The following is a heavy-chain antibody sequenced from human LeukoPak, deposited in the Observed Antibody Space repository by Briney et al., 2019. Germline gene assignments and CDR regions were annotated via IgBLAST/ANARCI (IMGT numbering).Heavy chain of an antibody. D-gene: IGHD1-26*01. J-gene: IGHJ4*02. CDR2: INHSGST. Sequence: SETLSLTCAVYGGSFSGYYWSWVRQPPGKGLEWIGEINHSGSTNYNPSLKSRVTISVDTSKNQFSLKLSSVTAADTAVYYCARHRGFYSGSYHKAKGAFDYWGQGTLVTVPS. CDR1: GGSFSGYY. CDR3: ARHRGFYSGSYHKAKGAFDY. V-gene: IGHV4-34*01.